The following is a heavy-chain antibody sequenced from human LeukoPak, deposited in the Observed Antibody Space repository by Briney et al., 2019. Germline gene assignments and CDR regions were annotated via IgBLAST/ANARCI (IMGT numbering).Heavy chain of an antibody. CDR2: ISGSGGGT. V-gene: IGHV3-23*01. Sequence: GGSLRLSCAASGFMFSNYAISWVRQAPGKGLEWVSAISGSGGGTYYADSVKGRFTISRDNSKNTLYLQMNSLRAEDTAVYYCAKDRSSSWYPYYWFDPWGQGTLVTVSS. J-gene: IGHJ5*02. D-gene: IGHD6-13*01. CDR1: GFMFSNYA. CDR3: AKDRSSSWYPYYWFDP.